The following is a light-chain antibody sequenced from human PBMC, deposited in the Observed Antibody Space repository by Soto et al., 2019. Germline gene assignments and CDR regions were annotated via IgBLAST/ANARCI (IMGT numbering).Light chain of an antibody. Sequence: DIQMTQSPSSLSASVGDRVTITCRASQSISSYLNWYQQKPWKAPMLLIYAASSLKSGVPSRFSGSGSGTDFTHTISSLQPEDFATYYCQQSYSTPYTFGQGTKLEIK. CDR2: AAS. CDR1: QSISSY. J-gene: IGKJ2*01. CDR3: QQSYSTPYT. V-gene: IGKV1-39*01.